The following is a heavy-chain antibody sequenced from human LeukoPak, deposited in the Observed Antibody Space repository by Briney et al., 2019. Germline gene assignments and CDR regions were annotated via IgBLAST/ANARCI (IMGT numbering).Heavy chain of an antibody. CDR2: IYPGDSDT. CDR3: ASAAGRMRYGLDV. J-gene: IGHJ6*02. CDR1: GYTFSTYW. V-gene: IGHV5-51*03. D-gene: IGHD2-15*01. Sequence: PGESLKISCKGSGYTFSTYWIAWVRQMPGKGLEWMGTIYPGDSDTRYSPSFQGQVTFSAEKSISTAYLQWSSLKASDTAMYYCASAAGRMRYGLDVWGQGTTVTVSS.